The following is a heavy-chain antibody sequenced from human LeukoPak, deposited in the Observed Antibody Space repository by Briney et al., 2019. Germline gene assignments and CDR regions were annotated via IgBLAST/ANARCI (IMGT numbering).Heavy chain of an antibody. V-gene: IGHV3-73*01. CDR1: GFTFSSSP. D-gene: IGHD3-22*01. CDR3: AGVVRYDSSDPSLDY. Sequence: TGGSLRLSCAASGFTFSSSPMHWVRQASGKGLEWVGRIRNKPNNYATAYAASVKDRFTISRDDSKNTAFLQMNSLRAEDTAVYYCAGVVRYDSSDPSLDYWGQGTLVTVSS. CDR2: IRNKPNNYAT. J-gene: IGHJ4*02.